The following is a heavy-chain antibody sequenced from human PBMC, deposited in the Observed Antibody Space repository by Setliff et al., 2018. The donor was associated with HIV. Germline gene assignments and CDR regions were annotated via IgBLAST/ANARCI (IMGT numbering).Heavy chain of an antibody. Sequence: SETLSLTCTVSGGSISGSSYYWGWVRQSPKEGLEWIGSFDSSGSTYYNPSLKSRVTISVDTSKNQFSLRLNSVTAADTAVYYCAARGWIEGREVDYWGQGTLVTVPQ. D-gene: IGHD2-2*03. J-gene: IGHJ4*02. CDR2: FDSSGST. V-gene: IGHV4-39*07. CDR3: AARGWIEGREVDY. CDR1: GGSISGSSYY.